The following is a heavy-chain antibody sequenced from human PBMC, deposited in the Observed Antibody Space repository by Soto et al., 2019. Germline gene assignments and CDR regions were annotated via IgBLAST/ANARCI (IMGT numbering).Heavy chain of an antibody. V-gene: IGHV4-30-4*01. D-gene: IGHD3-3*01. CDR3: ARGFTIFGVVITTRGMDV. J-gene: IGHJ6*02. CDR1: GGSISSGDYY. Sequence: SETLSLTCTVSGGSISSGDYYWSWIRQPPGKGLEWIGYIYYSGSTYYNPSLKSRVTISVDTSKNQFSLKLSSVTAADTAVYYCARGFTIFGVVITTRGMDVWGQGTTVTVAS. CDR2: IYYSGST.